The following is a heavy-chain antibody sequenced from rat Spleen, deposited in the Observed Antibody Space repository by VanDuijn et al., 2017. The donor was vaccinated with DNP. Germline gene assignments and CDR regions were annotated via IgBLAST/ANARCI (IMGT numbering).Heavy chain of an antibody. V-gene: IGHV5-20*01. CDR2: ITYDGGST. CDR3: ASWAPIAPISTSNY. CDR1: GFTFSDYY. D-gene: IGHD1-2*01. Sequence: EVQLVESGGGLVQPGRSLRLSCAASGFTFSDYYMAWVRQAPTKGLEWVAYITYDGGSTYYRDSVKGRFTISRDNAEKTVHLQMNSLRSEDTATYYCASWAPIAPISTSNYWGQGVMVTVSS. J-gene: IGHJ2*01.